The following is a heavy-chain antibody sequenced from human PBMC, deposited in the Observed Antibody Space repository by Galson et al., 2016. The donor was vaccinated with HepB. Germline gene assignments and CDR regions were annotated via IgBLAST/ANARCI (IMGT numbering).Heavy chain of an antibody. CDR1: GYTFTSYS. D-gene: IGHD3-22*01. V-gene: IGHV1-3*01. CDR3: SREPLDRSGYYFL. Sequence: SVKVSCKASGYTFTSYSMHWVRQAPGQSLEWMGWINGGNVNTKYSQNVQDRFTITRDTSGSTAYMELSSLRSDDTAVYYCSREPLDRSGYYFLWGQGTLVTVSS. J-gene: IGHJ4*02. CDR2: INGGNVNT.